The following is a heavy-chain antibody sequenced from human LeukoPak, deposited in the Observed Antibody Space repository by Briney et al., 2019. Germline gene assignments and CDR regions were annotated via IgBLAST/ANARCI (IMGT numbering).Heavy chain of an antibody. Sequence: PSQTLSLTCSVSGDSISSDYWSWIRQPPGNGRGWIGYIYRIGNTDYNPSLKSRVTISLDTSKNQWSLNLTSVTAADTAVYYCAGRGQRYFRDWGQGTLVTVSS. J-gene: IGHJ1*01. CDR1: GDSISSDY. CDR2: IYRIGNT. V-gene: IGHV4-4*08. CDR3: AGRGQRYFRD.